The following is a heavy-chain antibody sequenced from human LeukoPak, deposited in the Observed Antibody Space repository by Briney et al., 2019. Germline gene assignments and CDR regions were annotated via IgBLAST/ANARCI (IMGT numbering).Heavy chain of an antibody. CDR2: INPNSGGT. CDR3: ARVSSITLIVVPDYFDY. CDR1: GYTFTDYF. D-gene: IGHD3-22*01. J-gene: IGHJ4*02. V-gene: IGHV1-2*02. Sequence: GASVKVSCKASGYTFTDYFMHWARQAPGQGLEWLGWINPNSGGTNYARKFHGRVTMTRDTSISTAYMELSRLKSDDTAVYYCARVSSITLIVVPDYFDYWGQGTLVTVSS.